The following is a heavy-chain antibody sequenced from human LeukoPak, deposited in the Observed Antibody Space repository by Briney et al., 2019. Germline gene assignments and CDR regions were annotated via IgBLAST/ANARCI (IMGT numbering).Heavy chain of an antibody. CDR1: GFTVSSNS. CDR3: ARGTLGWVAVAGTWDRAFDI. Sequence: PGGSLRLSCTVSGFTVSSNSMSWVRQAPGKGLEWVSAISGSGGSTYYADSVKGRYTISRDNSKNTLYLQMNSLRAEDTAVYYCARGTLGWVAVAGTWDRAFDIWGQGTMVTVSS. D-gene: IGHD6-19*01. CDR2: ISGSGGST. V-gene: IGHV3-23*01. J-gene: IGHJ3*02.